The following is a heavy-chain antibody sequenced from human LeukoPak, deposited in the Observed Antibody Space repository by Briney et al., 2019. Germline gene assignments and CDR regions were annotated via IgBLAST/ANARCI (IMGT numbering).Heavy chain of an antibody. CDR1: GGSISSSSYY. CDR3: ARRGVVVTVDY. Sequence: SETLSLTCTVSGGSISSSSYYWGWIRQPPGKGLERIGSIYYSGSTYYNPSLKSRVTISVDTSKNQFSLKLSSVTAADTAVYYCARRGVVVTVDYWGQGTLVTVSS. J-gene: IGHJ4*02. V-gene: IGHV4-39*01. CDR2: IYYSGST. D-gene: IGHD2-21*02.